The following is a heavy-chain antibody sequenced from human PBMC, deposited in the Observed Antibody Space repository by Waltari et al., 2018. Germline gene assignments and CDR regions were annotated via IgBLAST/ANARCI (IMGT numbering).Heavy chain of an antibody. CDR1: GGTFSRYA. CDR3: ARDGRTNGVCYDY. V-gene: IGHV1-69*05. J-gene: IGHJ4*02. CDR2: IIPIFGTA. D-gene: IGHD2-8*01. Sequence: QVQLVQSGAEVKKPGSSVKVSCQASGGTFSRYAIRWVRQAPGQGLEWMGGIIPIFGTANYAQKFQGRVTITTDESTSTAYMELSSLRSEDTAVYYCARDGRTNGVCYDYWGQGTLVTVSS.